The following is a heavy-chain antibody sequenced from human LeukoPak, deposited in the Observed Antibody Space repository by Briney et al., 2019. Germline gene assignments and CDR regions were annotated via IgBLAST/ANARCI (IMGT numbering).Heavy chain of an antibody. D-gene: IGHD4-23*01. J-gene: IGHJ4*02. CDR2: ISSSSSTI. V-gene: IGHV3-48*01. Sequence: GGSLRLSCAASGFTFSSYSMNWVRQAPGKGLEWVSYISSSSSTIYYADSVKGRFTIPRDNAKNSLYLQMNSLRAEDTAVYYCARSIPPSYGGNSQFDYWGQGTLVTVSS. CDR3: ARSIPPSYGGNSQFDY. CDR1: GFTFSSYS.